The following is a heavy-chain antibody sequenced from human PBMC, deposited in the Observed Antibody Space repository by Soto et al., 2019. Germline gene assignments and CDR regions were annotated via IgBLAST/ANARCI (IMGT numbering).Heavy chain of an antibody. J-gene: IGHJ1*01. CDR1: GFTFSTYA. CDR2: IISSGGST. D-gene: IGHD6-13*01. V-gene: IGHV3-23*01. Sequence: EVQLLESGGGLVQPGGSLRLSCAASGFTFSTYAMNWVRQAPGKGLEWVSLIISSGGSTYYADSVKGRFTIARDNSNNTLYLKMNSLRADDTAVYYCAKAEGSSYGTEYSQHWGQGTLVTVSS. CDR3: AKAEGSSYGTEYSQH.